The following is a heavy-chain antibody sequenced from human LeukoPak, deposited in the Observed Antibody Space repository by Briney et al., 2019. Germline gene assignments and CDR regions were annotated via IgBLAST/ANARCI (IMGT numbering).Heavy chain of an antibody. CDR3: TTSKRLVGAGGEFEI. CDR2: IYSGGTT. CDR1: GFTVSSNY. V-gene: IGHV3-53*05. Sequence: GGSLRLSCEVSGFTVSSNYMTWVRQAPGKGLEWASVIYSGGTTYYADSVKGRFTISRDNSRDTVDLQMNSLRTEDTALYYCTTSKRLVGAGGEFEIWGQGTMVTVSS. J-gene: IGHJ3*02. D-gene: IGHD1-26*01.